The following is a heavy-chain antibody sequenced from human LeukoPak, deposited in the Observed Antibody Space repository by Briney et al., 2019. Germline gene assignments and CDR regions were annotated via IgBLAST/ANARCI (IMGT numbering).Heavy chain of an antibody. CDR1: GYTFTSYG. CDR2: ISAYNGNT. J-gene: IGHJ3*02. CDR3: AREIRNSGYYFLADADAFDI. D-gene: IGHD3-22*01. Sequence: GASVKVSCKAFGYTFTSYGISWVRQAPGQGLEWMGWISAYNGNTNYAQKLQGRVTMTTDTSTSTAYMELRSLRSDDTAVYYCAREIRNSGYYFLADADAFDIRGQGTMVTVSS. V-gene: IGHV1-18*01.